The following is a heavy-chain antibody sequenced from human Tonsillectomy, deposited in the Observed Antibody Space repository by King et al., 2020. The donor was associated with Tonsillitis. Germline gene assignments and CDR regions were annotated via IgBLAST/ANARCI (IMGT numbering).Heavy chain of an antibody. CDR3: ARDRDRLSGSYSDY. D-gene: IGHD1-26*01. Sequence: VQLVESGGGLVRPGGSLRLSCAASGLTFSSFTMNWVRRAPGKGLEWVSSISYSGTYVYYADSVKGRFTISRDNANNLVYLQMTSLRVDDTAMYYCARDRDRLSGSYSDYWGQGTLVTVSS. CDR2: ISYSGTYV. CDR1: GLTFSSFT. V-gene: IGHV3-21*01. J-gene: IGHJ4*02.